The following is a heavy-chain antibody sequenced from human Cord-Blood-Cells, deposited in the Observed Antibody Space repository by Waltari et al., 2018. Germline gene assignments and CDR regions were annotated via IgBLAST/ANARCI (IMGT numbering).Heavy chain of an antibody. J-gene: IGHJ4*02. D-gene: IGHD4-17*01. CDR3: AKEFYGDYFDY. V-gene: IGHV3-23*04. Sequence: EVQLVESGGGLVQPGGSLRLSCSASGFPFCSYAITWVRQAPGKGLEWVSAISGSGGSTYYADSVKGRFTISRDNSKNTLYLQMNSLRAEDTAVYYCAKEFYGDYFDYWGQGTLVTVSS. CDR2: ISGSGGST. CDR1: GFPFCSYA.